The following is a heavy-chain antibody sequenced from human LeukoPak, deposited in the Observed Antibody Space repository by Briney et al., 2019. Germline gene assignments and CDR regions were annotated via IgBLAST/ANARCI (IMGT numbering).Heavy chain of an antibody. CDR2: ISSSGSSK. CDR3: KRDRYGRSGWYVASDM. CDR1: VITLASAFTFSSYE. V-gene: IGHV3-48*03. J-gene: IGHJ3*02. Sequence: PGGSLRLSCAASVITLASAFTFSSYELNWVRQAPGKGLEWVSYISSSGSSKYYADSVKGRFTISRDNAKNLLYLEMTSLLAEDTVDYYCKRDRYGRSGWYVASDMWGQGTMVTVSS. D-gene: IGHD1-26*01.